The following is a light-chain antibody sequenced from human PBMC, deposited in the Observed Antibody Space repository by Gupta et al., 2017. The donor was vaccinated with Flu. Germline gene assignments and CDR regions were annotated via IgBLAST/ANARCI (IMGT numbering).Light chain of an antibody. CDR2: VAS. J-gene: IGKJ2*01. V-gene: IGKV3-20*01. CDR3: QQDGNSVYT. CDR1: QSVKYNL. Sequence: ERVLTQPPGTLPCPPAERATLTCSASQSVKYNLLTWYQQKPGQAPRLLIYVASSRATGIPDRFSGSGSGTDFTLTISRLEPEDFGVYYCQQDGNSVYTFGQGTKLEIK.